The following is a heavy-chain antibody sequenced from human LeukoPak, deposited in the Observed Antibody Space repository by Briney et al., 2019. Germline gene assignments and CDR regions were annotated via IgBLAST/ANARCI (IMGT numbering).Heavy chain of an antibody. D-gene: IGHD1/OR15-1a*01. CDR1: GFVFRYAW. Sequence: GGSPRLSCEASGFVFRYAWMSWVRQAPGKGLEWVGRVKNTFGGETIEYGAPVKDRFIISRDDSRNTLYLQMNSLTTDDTAVYYCATVLEQRSPIYDYLDIWGKGTTVTISS. V-gene: IGHV3-15*01. CDR3: ATVLEQRSPIYDYLDI. J-gene: IGHJ6*03. CDR2: VKNTFGGETI.